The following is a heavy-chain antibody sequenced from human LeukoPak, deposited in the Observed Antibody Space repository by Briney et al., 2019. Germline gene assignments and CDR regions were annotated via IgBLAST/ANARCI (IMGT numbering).Heavy chain of an antibody. J-gene: IGHJ4*02. V-gene: IGHV4-4*07. Sequence: SETLSLTCTVSGGSISGYYWTWIRQPAGKGLEWIGRFYPGGSTDYNPSLKSRVTMTVDTSKNQFSLKLGSVTAADTAIYYCARYDSSGLDCWGLGTLVTVSS. CDR3: ARYDSSGLDC. CDR2: FYPGGST. D-gene: IGHD3-22*01. CDR1: GGSISGYY.